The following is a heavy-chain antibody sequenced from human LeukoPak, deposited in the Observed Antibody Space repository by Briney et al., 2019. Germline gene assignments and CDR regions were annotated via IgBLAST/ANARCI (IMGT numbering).Heavy chain of an antibody. D-gene: IGHD6-13*01. CDR3: AREHVAAAGKDY. J-gene: IGHJ4*02. Sequence: LRLSCAASGFTFSSYSMSWVRQPPGKGLEWIGYIYYIGSTYYNPSLKSRVIISVDTSKNQFSLKLSSVTAADTAVYYCAREHVAAAGKDYWGQGTLVTVSS. CDR2: IYYIGST. V-gene: IGHV4-30-4*08. CDR1: GFTFSSYS.